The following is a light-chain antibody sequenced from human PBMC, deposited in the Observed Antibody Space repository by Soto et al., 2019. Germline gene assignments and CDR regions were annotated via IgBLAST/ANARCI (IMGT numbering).Light chain of an antibody. CDR2: EVT. V-gene: IGLV2-14*01. CDR1: SSDVGAYHF. Sequence: QSVLTQPASVSGSPGQSITISCTGSSSDVGAYHFVSWYQHHPGKAPKLILYEVTTRPSGVSSRLSGSKSGNTASLTISVLQADYEVNYYGSSYTSSDTPYVFGAGTKVTVL. CDR3: SSYTSSDTPYV. J-gene: IGLJ1*01.